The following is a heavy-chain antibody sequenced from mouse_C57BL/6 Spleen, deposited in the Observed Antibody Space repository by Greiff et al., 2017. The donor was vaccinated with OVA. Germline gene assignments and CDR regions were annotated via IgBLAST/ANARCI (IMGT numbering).Heavy chain of an antibody. V-gene: IGHV1-52*01. D-gene: IGHD1-1*01. CDR2: IDPSDSET. CDR1: GYTFTSYW. Sequence: QVQLQQPGAELVRPGSSVKLSCKASGYTFTSYWMHWVKQRPIQGLEWIGNIDPSDSETHYNQKFKDKATLTVDKSSSTAYMQLSSLTSEDSAVYYCARLITTVVANYYAMDYWGQGTSVTVSS. J-gene: IGHJ4*01. CDR3: ARLITTVVANYYAMDY.